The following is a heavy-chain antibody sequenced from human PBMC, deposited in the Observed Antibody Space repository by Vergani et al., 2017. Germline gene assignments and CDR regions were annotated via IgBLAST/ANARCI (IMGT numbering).Heavy chain of an antibody. V-gene: IGHV3-33*06. CDR3: AKDNVPGYYDSSGYCDY. CDR1: GFTFNQYG. J-gene: IGHJ4*02. D-gene: IGHD3-22*01. Sequence: QVQLVESGGGVVQPGRSLRLSCAASGFTFNQYGMHWVRQAPGKGLEWVAVTWYDGNNKQYADSVKGRFTISRDNSKNTMFLQMNNLRAEDTAVYYCAKDNVPGYYDSSGYCDYWGQGTLVTVSS. CDR2: TWYDGNNK.